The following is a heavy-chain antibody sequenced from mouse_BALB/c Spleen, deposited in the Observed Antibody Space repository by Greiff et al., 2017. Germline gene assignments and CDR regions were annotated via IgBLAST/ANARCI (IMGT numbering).Heavy chain of an antibody. CDR1: GFSLTSYG. J-gene: IGHJ4*01. V-gene: IGHV2-9*02. CDR2: IWAGGST. CDR3: ARVYYGNEGDAMDY. D-gene: IGHD2-1*01. Sequence: QVQLQQSGPGLVAPSQSLSITCTVSGFSLTSYGVHWVRQPPGKGLEWLGVIWAGGSTNYNSALMSRLSISKDNSKSQVFLKMNSLQTDDTAMYYCARVYYGNEGDAMDYWGQGTSVTVSS.